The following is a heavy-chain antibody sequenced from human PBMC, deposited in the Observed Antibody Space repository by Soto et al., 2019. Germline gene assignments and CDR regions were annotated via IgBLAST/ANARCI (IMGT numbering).Heavy chain of an antibody. CDR2: ISNTGGGT. J-gene: IGHJ4*02. Sequence: GGSLRLSCAASGFTFNNYAMNWVRQAPGMGLEWVATISNTGGGTYYADSVKGRFTISRDNSKNTLYLQMSSLRVEDAAVYYCAKDRLAGNFDYWGRGTPVTACS. V-gene: IGHV3-23*01. CDR3: AKDRLAGNFDY. CDR1: GFTFNNYA.